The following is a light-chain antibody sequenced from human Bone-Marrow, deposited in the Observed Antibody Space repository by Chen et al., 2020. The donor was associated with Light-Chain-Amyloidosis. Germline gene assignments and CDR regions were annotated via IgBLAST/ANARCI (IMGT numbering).Light chain of an antibody. CDR3: QSADSSGTYEVI. V-gene: IGLV3-25*03. CDR2: RDT. CDR1: DLPTKY. Sequence: SDELTQPPSVSVSPGQTARITCSGDDLPTKYAYWYQQKPGQAPVLVIHRDTERPSGISERFSGSSSGTTATLIISGVQAEDEADYHCQSADSSGTYEVIFGGGTKLTVL. J-gene: IGLJ2*01.